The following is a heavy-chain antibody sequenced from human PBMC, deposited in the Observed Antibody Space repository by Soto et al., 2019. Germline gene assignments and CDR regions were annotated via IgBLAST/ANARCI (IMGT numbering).Heavy chain of an antibody. D-gene: IGHD6-19*01. CDR2: IIPIFHTP. V-gene: IGHV1-69*12. J-gene: IGHJ4*02. CDR1: GGTFSSHG. Sequence: QVQLVQSGAEVKKPGSSVKVSCKASGGTFSSHGISWVRQAPGQGLEWMGGIIPIFHTPKYAQKFQGRVTIXAXXSASTAYMELSSLRSEDTAVYYCARSSGWPYYFDFWGQGTLVTVSS. CDR3: ARSSGWPYYFDF.